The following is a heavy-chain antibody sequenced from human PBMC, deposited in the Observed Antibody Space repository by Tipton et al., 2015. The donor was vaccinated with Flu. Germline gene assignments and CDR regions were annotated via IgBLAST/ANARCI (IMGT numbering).Heavy chain of an antibody. Sequence: TLSLTCIVSGGSISSSTYYWGWIRQPPGKGLEWIGSIYYSGSSYYNPSLKSRVTLSLDTSKNQFSLKVNSVTAADTAVYYCASGACSSSTCPKGGFDNWGQGTLVVVSS. CDR2: IYYSGSS. D-gene: IGHD2-2*01. J-gene: IGHJ4*02. V-gene: IGHV4-39*07. CDR3: ASGACSSSTCPKGGFDN. CDR1: GGSISSSTYY.